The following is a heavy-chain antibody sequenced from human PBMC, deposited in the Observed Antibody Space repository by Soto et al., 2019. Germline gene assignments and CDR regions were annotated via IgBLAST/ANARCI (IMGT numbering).Heavy chain of an antibody. Sequence: VQLEQSETEVRKPGSSVKLSCKTSGDSFNDYAISWVRQAPGQGLEWMGGIIPILNLVRYAEKFQARVTMCATDSTGTAYLEVTRLRSEDTATYYCATATESNPGGRVDVWGLGTTVSGSS. CDR2: IIPILNLV. CDR1: GDSFNDYA. D-gene: IGHD3-16*01. J-gene: IGHJ6*02. CDR3: ATATESNPGGRVDV. V-gene: IGHV1-69*01.